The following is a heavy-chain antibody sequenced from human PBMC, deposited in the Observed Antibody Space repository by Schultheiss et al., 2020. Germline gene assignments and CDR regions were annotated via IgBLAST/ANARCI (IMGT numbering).Heavy chain of an antibody. J-gene: IGHJ5*02. V-gene: IGHV4-30-4*08. CDR3: ARVXALDCFDP. CDR2: IYYSGST. CDR1: GDSISSGGYY. Sequence: SETLSLTCTVSGDSISSGGYYWSWIRQHPGKGLEWIGYIYYSGSTNYNPSLKSRVIISVDTSKNQFSLKLSSVTAADTAVYYCARVXALDCFDPWGQGTLVTVSS. D-gene: IGHD3-16*01.